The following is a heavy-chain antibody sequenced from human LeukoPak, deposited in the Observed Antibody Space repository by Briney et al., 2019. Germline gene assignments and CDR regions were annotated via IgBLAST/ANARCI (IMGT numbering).Heavy chain of an antibody. D-gene: IGHD3-22*01. CDR3: ASSPSGYWWNFDC. J-gene: IGHJ4*02. CDR1: GGSFSGYY. CDR2: INHSGST. V-gene: IGHV4-34*01. Sequence: SETLSLTCAVYGGSFSGYYWSWIRQPPGKGLEWIGEINHSGSTNYNPSLKRRVTISGDTTKNQFSLKLTSVTAADTAVYYCASSPSGYWWNFDCWGQGTLVTVSS.